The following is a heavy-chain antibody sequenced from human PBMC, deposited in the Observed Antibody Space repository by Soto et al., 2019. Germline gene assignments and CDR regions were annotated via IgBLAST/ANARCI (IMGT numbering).Heavy chain of an antibody. J-gene: IGHJ4*02. V-gene: IGHV5-10-1*01. Sequence: EVQLVQSGAEVKKPGESLRISCKGSGYSFTSYWISWVRQMPGKGLEWLGRIDPSDSYTNYRPSFQGHVTISADKSISTANLQWSRLKASDTAMYYCARLPAAAGDNDLTFDYWGQGPLVTVSS. D-gene: IGHD6-13*01. CDR2: IDPSDSYT. CDR3: ARLPAAAGDNDLTFDY. CDR1: GYSFTSYW.